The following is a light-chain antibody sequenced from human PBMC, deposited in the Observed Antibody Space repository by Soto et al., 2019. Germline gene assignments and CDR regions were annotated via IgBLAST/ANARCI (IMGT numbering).Light chain of an antibody. CDR1: QSVSSSY. Sequence: EIVMTQSPATLSVSPGERATLSCGASQSVSSSYLAWYQQKPGQAPRLLIYGASSRATGIPDRFSGSGSGTDFTLTISRLEHEDFEVYYCQQYGSSLLTLGGGTKVDIK. CDR2: GAS. V-gene: IGKV3-20*01. CDR3: QQYGSSLLT. J-gene: IGKJ4*01.